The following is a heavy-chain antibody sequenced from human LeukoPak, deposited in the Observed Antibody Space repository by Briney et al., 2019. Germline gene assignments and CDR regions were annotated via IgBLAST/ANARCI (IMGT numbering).Heavy chain of an antibody. J-gene: IGHJ4*02. CDR2: IVVGSGNT. Sequence: AVTVSFKGSGFTFTSSAVQWVRQARGQRVEGIGWIVVGSGNTNYAQKFQERVTITRDMSTSTAYMELSSLRSEDTALYYCAADPHMDSSDYWAQGPLVTVSS. CDR1: GFTFTSSA. CDR3: AADPHMDSSDY. V-gene: IGHV1-58*01.